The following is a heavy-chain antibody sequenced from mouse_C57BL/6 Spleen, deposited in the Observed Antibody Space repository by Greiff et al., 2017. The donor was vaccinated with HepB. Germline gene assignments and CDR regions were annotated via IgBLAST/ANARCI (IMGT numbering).Heavy chain of an antibody. CDR3: AKRQLRYYAMDY. CDR1: GFTFSDYG. J-gene: IGHJ4*01. V-gene: IGHV5-17*01. CDR2: ISSGSSTI. Sequence: EVKVVESGGGLVKPGGSLKLSCAASGFTFSDYGMHWVRQAPEKGLEWVAYISSGSSTIYYADTVKGRFTISRDNAKNTLFLQMTSLRSEDTAMYYCAKRQLRYYAMDYWGQGTSVTVSS. D-gene: IGHD3-2*02.